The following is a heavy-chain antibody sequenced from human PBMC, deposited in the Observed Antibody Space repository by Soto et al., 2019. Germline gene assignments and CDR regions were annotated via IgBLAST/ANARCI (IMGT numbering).Heavy chain of an antibody. J-gene: IGHJ4*02. CDR3: ARHLNSITIFGVVSTGFDY. CDR2: IYYSGST. V-gene: IGHV4-39*01. CDR1: GGSISSSSYY. D-gene: IGHD3-3*01. Sequence: KASETLSLTCTVSGGSISSSSYYWGWIRQPPGKGLEWIGSIYYSGSTYYNPSLKSRVTISVDTSKNQFSLKLSSVTAADTAVYYCARHLNSITIFGVVSTGFDYWGQGTLVTVSS.